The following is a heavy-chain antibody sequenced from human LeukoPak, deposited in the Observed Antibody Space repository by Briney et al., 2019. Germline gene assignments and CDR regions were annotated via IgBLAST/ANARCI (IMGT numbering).Heavy chain of an antibody. Sequence: GGSLRLSCAASGFTFSDYYMSWIRQAPGKGLEWVSYISTSSGYTNYAYSVKGRFTISRDNAKNSLYLQMNSLRAEDTARYYCARRITGGTPEYWGQGTLVIVSS. V-gene: IGHV3-11*03. J-gene: IGHJ4*02. CDR3: ARRITGGTPEY. CDR2: ISTSSGYT. D-gene: IGHD1-14*01. CDR1: GFTFSDYY.